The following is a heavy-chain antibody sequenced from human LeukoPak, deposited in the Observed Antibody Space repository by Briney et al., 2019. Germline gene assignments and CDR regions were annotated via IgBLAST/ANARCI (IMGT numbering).Heavy chain of an antibody. CDR2: IEQDGSEK. V-gene: IGHV3-7*01. D-gene: IGHD2-15*01. CDR1: GFTFSSYW. CDR3: ARGGMVVAANDAFDI. J-gene: IGHJ3*02. Sequence: PGGSLRLSCAASGFTFSSYWMSWVRQAPGKGLEWVANIEQDGSEKYYVDSVKGRFTISRDNAKNSLYLQMNSLRAEDTAVYYCARGGMVVAANDAFDIWGQGTMVTVSS.